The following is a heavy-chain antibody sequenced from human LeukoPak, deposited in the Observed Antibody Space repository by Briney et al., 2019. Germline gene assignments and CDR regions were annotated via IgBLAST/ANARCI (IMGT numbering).Heavy chain of an antibody. Sequence: ASVKVSCKASGYTFTSYYMHWVRQAPGQGLEWMGGIIPIFGTANYAQKFQGRVTITADESTSTAYMELSSLRSEDTAVYYCAIRARWFGELLYGYWGQGTLVTVSS. J-gene: IGHJ4*02. V-gene: IGHV1-69*13. CDR3: AIRARWFGELLYGY. CDR1: GYTFTSYY. CDR2: IIPIFGTA. D-gene: IGHD3-10*01.